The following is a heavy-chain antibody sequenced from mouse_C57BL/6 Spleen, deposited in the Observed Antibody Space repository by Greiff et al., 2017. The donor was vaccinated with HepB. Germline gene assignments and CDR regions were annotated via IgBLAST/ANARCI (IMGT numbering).Heavy chain of an antibody. CDR1: GFNIKDDY. D-gene: IGHD2-5*01. CDR3: TTPYYSNSYAMDY. V-gene: IGHV14-4*01. Sequence: EVQLQQSGAELVRPGASVKLSCTASGFNIKDDYMHWVKQRPEQGLEWIGWIDPENGDTEYASKFQGKATITADTSSNTAYLQLSSLTSEDTAVYYCTTPYYSNSYAMDYWGQGTSVTVSS. CDR2: IDPENGDT. J-gene: IGHJ4*01.